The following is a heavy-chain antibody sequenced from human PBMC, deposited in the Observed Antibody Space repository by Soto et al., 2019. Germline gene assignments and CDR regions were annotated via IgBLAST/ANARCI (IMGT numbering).Heavy chain of an antibody. CDR1: GFTFDDYA. Sequence: PGGSLRLSCAASGFTFDDYAMHWVRQAPGKGLEWVSGISWNSGSIGYADSVKGRFTISRDNAKNSLYLQMNSLRAEDTVLYYCAKDIRRQQLFTFDYWGQGTLVTVSS. J-gene: IGHJ4*02. D-gene: IGHD6-13*01. V-gene: IGHV3-9*01. CDR3: AKDIRRQQLFTFDY. CDR2: ISWNSGSI.